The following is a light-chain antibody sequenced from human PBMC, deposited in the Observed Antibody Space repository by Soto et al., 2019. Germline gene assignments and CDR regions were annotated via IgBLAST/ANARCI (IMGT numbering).Light chain of an antibody. CDR3: QQYDQWPIT. Sequence: ESVLTQSPGTLSLSPGEIATLSCSASQSVSSNFLAWYQQKPGQAPRLLIYGASARALGIPARFSGSGSGTEFSFTVTSLQSEDFAVYYCQQYDQWPITFGQGTRLEI. CDR1: QSVSSN. CDR2: GAS. J-gene: IGKJ5*01. V-gene: IGKV3-15*01.